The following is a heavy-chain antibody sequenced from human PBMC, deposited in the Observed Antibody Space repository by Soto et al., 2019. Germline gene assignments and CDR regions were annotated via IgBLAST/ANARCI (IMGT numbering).Heavy chain of an antibody. CDR2: INHSGST. V-gene: IGHV4-34*01. CDR3: ARDWCGVVVEDD. J-gene: IGHJ6*02. Sequence: SETLSLTCAVYGGSFSGYYWSWIRQPPGKGLEWIGEINHSGSTNYNPSLKSRVTISVDTSKNQFSLKLSSVTAADTAVYYCARDWCGVVVEDDCVQGTPSTDPS. CDR1: GGSFSGYY. D-gene: IGHD2-8*02.